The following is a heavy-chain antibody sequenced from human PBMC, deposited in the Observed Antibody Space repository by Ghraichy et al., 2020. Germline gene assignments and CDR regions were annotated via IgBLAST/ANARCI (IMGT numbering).Heavy chain of an antibody. CDR3: ARGATVGERIAFDI. V-gene: IGHV3-48*02. D-gene: IGHD3-16*01. J-gene: IGHJ3*02. CDR2: ISISSTST. Sequence: GGSLRLSCAASGFTFSNYGMNWVRQAPGKGLEWVSYISISSTSTQYADSVKGRFTISRDNAKNSLYLQMNSLRDEDTAVYYCARGATVGERIAFDIWGQGTMVTVSS. CDR1: GFTFSNYG.